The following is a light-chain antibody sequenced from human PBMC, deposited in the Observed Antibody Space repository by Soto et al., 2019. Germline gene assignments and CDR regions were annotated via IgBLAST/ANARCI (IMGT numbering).Light chain of an antibody. J-gene: IGLJ2*01. V-gene: IGLV1-44*01. CDR1: SSNIGSKT. CDR2: SNN. Sequence: QSVLPQPPSASGTPGQRVTISCSGSSSNIGSKTVNWYQQLPGTAPKLLIYSNNQRPSGVPDRFSGSKSGTSASLALSGLQAEDEADYYCAAWDDSLNDVVFGGGTKVTVL. CDR3: AAWDDSLNDVV.